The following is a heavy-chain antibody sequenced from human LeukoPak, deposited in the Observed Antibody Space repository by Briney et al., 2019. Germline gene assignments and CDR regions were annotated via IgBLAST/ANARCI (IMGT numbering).Heavy chain of an antibody. CDR3: ARPDPFSGWYYFDY. CDR1: GFTFSSYE. CDR2: ISSSGSTI. D-gene: IGHD6-19*01. Sequence: GGSLRLSCAASGFTFSSYEMHWVRQAPGKGLEWVSYISSSGSTIYYADSVKGRFTISRDNAKNSLYLQMNSLRAEDTAVYYCARPDPFSGWYYFDYWGQGTLVTVSS. J-gene: IGHJ4*02. V-gene: IGHV3-48*03.